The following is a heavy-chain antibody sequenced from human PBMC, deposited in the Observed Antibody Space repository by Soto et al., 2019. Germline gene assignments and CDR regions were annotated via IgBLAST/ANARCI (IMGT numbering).Heavy chain of an antibody. CDR3: ARGRGYSGYDLGY. V-gene: IGHV4-59*01. J-gene: IGHJ4*02. CDR1: GDSISSYY. Sequence: QVQLQESGPGLVKPSETLSLTCTVSGDSISSYYWNGIRQPPGKGLEWIRYTYYSGSTDYNPSLKSRVTISVDTAKNQFSLKLTSVTAAGTAVYYCARGRGYSGYDLGYWGQGTLVTVSS. D-gene: IGHD5-12*01. CDR2: TYYSGST.